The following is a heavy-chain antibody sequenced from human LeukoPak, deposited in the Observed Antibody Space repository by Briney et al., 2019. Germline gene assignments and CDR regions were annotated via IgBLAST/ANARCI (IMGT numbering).Heavy chain of an antibody. CDR2: IYSGGST. D-gene: IGHD5-18*01. V-gene: IGHV3-53*01. CDR1: GFTVSRNY. Sequence: GGSQRLSCADSGFTVSRNYMSWVRQAPGKGLEWVSIIYSGGSTYYADSVKGRFTISRDNSKNTLYLQMNSLRAEDTAVYYCAKDRDTAMHSDYWGQGTLVTVSS. J-gene: IGHJ4*02. CDR3: AKDRDTAMHSDY.